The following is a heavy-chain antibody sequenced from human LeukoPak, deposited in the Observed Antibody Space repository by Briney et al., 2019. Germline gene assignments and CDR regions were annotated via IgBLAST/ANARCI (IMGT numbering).Heavy chain of an antibody. Sequence: ASVKVSCKASGYTFTSYYMHWARQAPGQGLEWMGIINPSGGSTSYAQKFQGRVTMTRDTSTSTVYMELSSLRSEDTAVYYCARVNYGDFHFDYWGQGTLVTVSS. V-gene: IGHV1-46*01. J-gene: IGHJ4*02. CDR3: ARVNYGDFHFDY. CDR1: GYTFTSYY. CDR2: INPSGGST. D-gene: IGHD4-17*01.